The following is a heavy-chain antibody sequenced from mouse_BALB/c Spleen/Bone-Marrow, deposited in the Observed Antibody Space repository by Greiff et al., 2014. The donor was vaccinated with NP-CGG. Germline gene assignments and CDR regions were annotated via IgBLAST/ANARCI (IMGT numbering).Heavy chain of an antibody. CDR2: INPSTGYT. J-gene: IGHJ4*01. CDR1: GYTFTSYW. Sequence: QVQLQQSGAELAKPGASVKMSCKASGYTFTSYWMHWVKQRPGQGLEWIGYINPSTGYTDYNQKSNDKATLTADKSSSTAYMQLSSLTSKDSAVYYCARGNPLYAMDYWGQGTSVTVSS. D-gene: IGHD2-1*01. CDR3: ARGNPLYAMDY. V-gene: IGHV1-7*01.